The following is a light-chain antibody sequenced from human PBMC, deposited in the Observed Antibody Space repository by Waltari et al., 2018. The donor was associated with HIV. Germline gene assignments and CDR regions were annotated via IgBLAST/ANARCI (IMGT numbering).Light chain of an antibody. J-gene: IGLJ2*01. CDR1: NSDIGGYNY. CDR2: EVT. V-gene: IGLV2-8*01. CDR3: SSYANKNGFYVV. Sequence: QSALTQPPSASGSPGQSVTISCTGTNSDIGGYNYVSWYQQHPGKAPKLVISEVTKRPSGVPVRFSGSMSGTTASLTVSGLQAEDEADYYCSSYANKNGFYVVFGGGTRLTVL.